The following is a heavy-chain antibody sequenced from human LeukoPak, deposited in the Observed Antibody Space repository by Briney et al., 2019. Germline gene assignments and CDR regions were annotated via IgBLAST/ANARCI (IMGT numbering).Heavy chain of an antibody. V-gene: IGHV3-30*02. CDR3: AELGITMIGGV. D-gene: IGHD3-10*02. J-gene: IGHJ6*04. Sequence: GGSLRLSCAASGFTFSRYGLLWVRQAPGKGLDVLAFIRYDGNNQYYADSVKGRFTISRDNSKNTLYLQMNSLRAEDTAVYYCAELGITMIGGVWGKGTPVTISS. CDR1: GFTFSRYG. CDR2: IRYDGNNQ.